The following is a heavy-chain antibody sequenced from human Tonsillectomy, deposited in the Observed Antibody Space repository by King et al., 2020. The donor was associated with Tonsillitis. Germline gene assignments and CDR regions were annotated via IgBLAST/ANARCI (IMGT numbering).Heavy chain of an antibody. CDR2: INPNSGDT. D-gene: IGHD3-22*01. CDR1: GYTFTGFY. Sequence: VQLVESGAEVKKPGASVKVSCKASGYTFTGFYMHWVRQAPGQGLEWMGWINPNSGDTYYAQKFQGRVTMTRDTSISTAYMELSRLRSDDTAVYYCSLGDYYDSEPLTLLDYWGQGTLVTVSS. CDR3: SLGDYYDSEPLTLLDY. V-gene: IGHV1-2*02. J-gene: IGHJ4*02.